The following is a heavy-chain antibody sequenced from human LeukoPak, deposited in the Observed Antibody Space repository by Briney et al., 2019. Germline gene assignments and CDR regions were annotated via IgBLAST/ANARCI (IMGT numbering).Heavy chain of an antibody. D-gene: IGHD3-3*01. J-gene: IGHJ3*02. V-gene: IGHV4-61*02. CDR1: GGSISSGSYY. Sequence: SQTLSLTCTVSGGSISSGSYYWSWIRQPAGKGLEWIGRIYTSGSTNYNPSLKSRVTISVDTSKNQFSLKLSSVTAADTAVYYCARVGLVYDFWSGSPEGAFDIWGQGTMVTVSS. CDR2: IYTSGST. CDR3: ARVGLVYDFWSGSPEGAFDI.